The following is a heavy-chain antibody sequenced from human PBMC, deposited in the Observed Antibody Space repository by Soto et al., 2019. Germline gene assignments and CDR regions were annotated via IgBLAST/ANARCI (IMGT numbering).Heavy chain of an antibody. J-gene: IGHJ4*02. CDR2: ISSSSTYI. CDR1: GSTFSDYT. V-gene: IGHV3-21*01. Sequence: GGSLRLSCAASGSTFSDYTMNWVRQAPGKGLEWVSSISSSSTYIYYADSVKGRFTISRDNAKNSLYLQMNSLRAEDTAVYYCATDRAYGGNPDPYWGQGTLVTVSS. D-gene: IGHD4-17*01. CDR3: ATDRAYGGNPDPY.